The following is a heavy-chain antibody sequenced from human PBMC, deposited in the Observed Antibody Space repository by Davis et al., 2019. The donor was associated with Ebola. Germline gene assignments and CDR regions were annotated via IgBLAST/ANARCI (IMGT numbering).Heavy chain of an antibody. V-gene: IGHV1-2*06. CDR3: ARGGYCSGGSCYYFDY. J-gene: IGHJ4*02. CDR1: GYIFTRYT. CDR2: INPNSGGT. Sequence: AASVKVSCKAYGYIFTRYTLHWVRQGPGQGLEWMGRINPNSGGTNYAQKFQGRVTMTRDTSISTAYMELSRLRSDDTAVYYCARGGYCSGGSCYYFDYWGQGTLVTVSS. D-gene: IGHD2-15*01.